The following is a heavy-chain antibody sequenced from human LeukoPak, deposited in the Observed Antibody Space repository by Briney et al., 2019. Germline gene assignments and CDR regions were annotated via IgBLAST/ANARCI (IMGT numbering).Heavy chain of an antibody. CDR3: ARSPRAAAGRFDY. CDR2: IDPSDSYT. V-gene: IGHV5-10-1*01. Sequence: GESLKISCKGSGYSFTSYWISWVHQMPGKGLEWMGRIDPSDSYTNYSPSFQGHVTISADKSISTAYLQWSSLKASDTAMYYCARSPRAAAGRFDYWGQGTLVTVSS. D-gene: IGHD6-13*01. CDR1: GYSFTSYW. J-gene: IGHJ4*02.